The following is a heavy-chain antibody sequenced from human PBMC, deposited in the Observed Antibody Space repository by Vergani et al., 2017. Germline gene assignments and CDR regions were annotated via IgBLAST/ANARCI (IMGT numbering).Heavy chain of an antibody. D-gene: IGHD2-21*01. CDR1: GGSISSGGYY. V-gene: IGHV4-31*03. CDR3: ARDRRWGSDWFDP. CDR2: IYNSGST. J-gene: IGHJ5*02. Sequence: QVQLQESGPGLVKPSQTLSLTCTVSGGSISSGGYYWSWIRQHPGKGLEWIGYIYNSGSTYYNPSLKRRVIISVDTSKNQFSLKLRSVTAADTAVYYCARDRRWGSDWFDPWGQGTLVTVSS.